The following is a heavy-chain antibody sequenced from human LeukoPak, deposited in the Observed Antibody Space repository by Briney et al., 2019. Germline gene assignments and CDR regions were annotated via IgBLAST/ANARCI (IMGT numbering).Heavy chain of an antibody. CDR2: IYSGGST. CDR3: ASANGDGYTYYFDY. Sequence: GGSLRLSCAASGFTASSNYMSWVRQAPGKGLEWVSVIYSGGSTYYADSVKGRFTISRDNSKNTLYLQMNSLRAEDTAVYYCASANGDGYTYYFDYWGQGTLVTVSS. CDR1: GFTASSNY. V-gene: IGHV3-53*01. D-gene: IGHD5-24*01. J-gene: IGHJ4*02.